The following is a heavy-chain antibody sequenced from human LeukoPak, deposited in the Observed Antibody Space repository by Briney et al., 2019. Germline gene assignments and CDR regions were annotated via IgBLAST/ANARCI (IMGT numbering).Heavy chain of an antibody. Sequence: GGSLRLSCAASGFTFSTYWMSWVRQAPGKGLEGVANINQDGREKYYADSVKGRFTISRDNGKNSLYLQMNSLGAEDTAAYYCARGGKLHPQSPYWGQGTLVTVSS. CDR1: GFTFSTYW. D-gene: IGHD3-16*01. CDR3: ARGGKLHPQSPY. V-gene: IGHV3-7*01. J-gene: IGHJ4*02. CDR2: INQDGREK.